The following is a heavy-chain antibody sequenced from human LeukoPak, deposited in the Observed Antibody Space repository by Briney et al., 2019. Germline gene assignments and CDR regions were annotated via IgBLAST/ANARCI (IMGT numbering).Heavy chain of an antibody. J-gene: IGHJ6*02. CDR3: ARYSSSSGRSFYYYGMDV. D-gene: IGHD6-6*01. Sequence: PSETLSLTCAVSGYSITSSSWWGWIRQPPGKGLEWIGYIYHSGTTYYNPSLQSRVTMSVDTSKNQFSLKLSSVTAADTAVYYCARYSSSSGRSFYYYGMDVWGQGTTVTVSS. CDR1: GYSITSSSW. V-gene: IGHV4-28*01. CDR2: IYHSGTT.